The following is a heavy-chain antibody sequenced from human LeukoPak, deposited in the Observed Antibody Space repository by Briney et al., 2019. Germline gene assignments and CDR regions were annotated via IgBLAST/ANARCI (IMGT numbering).Heavy chain of an antibody. V-gene: IGHV4-39*07. D-gene: IGHD3-22*01. J-gene: IGHJ6*02. CDR1: GGSISSGSYY. CDR3: ASTYYDSSGYYLGDYYYYGMDV. CDR2: INHSGST. Sequence: PSETLSLTCTVSGGSISSGSYYWSWIRQPPGKGLEWIGEINHSGSTNYNPSLKSRVTISVDTSKNQFSLKLSSVTAADTAMYYCASTYYDSSGYYLGDYYYYGMDVWGQGTTVTVSS.